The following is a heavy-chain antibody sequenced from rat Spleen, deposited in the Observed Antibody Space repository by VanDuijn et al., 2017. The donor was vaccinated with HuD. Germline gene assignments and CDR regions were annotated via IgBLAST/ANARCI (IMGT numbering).Heavy chain of an antibody. D-gene: IGHD1-1*01. Sequence: EVQLQESGPGLVKPSQSLSLTCSVTGYSITSSYRWNWNRKFPGNKMEWIGYIGYSGDTGYHPSLKSRISITRDTSKNQFFLQLNSVTSEDTATYYCTTVLQGHGFAYWGQGVMVTVSS. J-gene: IGHJ2*01. V-gene: IGHV3-1*01. CDR1: GYSITSSY. CDR3: TTVLQGHGFAY. CDR2: IGYSGDT.